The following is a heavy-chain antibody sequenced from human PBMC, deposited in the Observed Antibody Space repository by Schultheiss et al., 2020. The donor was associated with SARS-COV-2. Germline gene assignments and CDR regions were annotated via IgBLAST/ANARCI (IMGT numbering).Heavy chain of an antibody. J-gene: IGHJ6*02. D-gene: IGHD2-8*01. CDR3: ARGGVGSPTSYYYGMDV. CDR2: IIPIFGTA. CDR1: GGTFSSYA. Sequence: SVKVSCKASGGTFSSYAISWVRQAPGQGLEWMGGIIPIFGTANYAQKFQGRVTITADESTSTVYMELSSLRSEDTAVYYCARGGVGSPTSYYYGMDVWGQGTTVTVSS. V-gene: IGHV1-69*13.